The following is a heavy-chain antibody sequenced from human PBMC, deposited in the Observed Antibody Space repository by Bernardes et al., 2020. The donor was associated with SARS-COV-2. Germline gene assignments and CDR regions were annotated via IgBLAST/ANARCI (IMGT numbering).Heavy chain of an antibody. Sequence: GGSLRLSRAASGFTLSSYWMHWVRQVLGKGLVWVARTNEDGTTTNYADSVRGRFTISRDNAKNTLYLQMSSLRAEDTAVYYCARDVAGRYSLWGRGTLVTVSS. CDR2: TNEDGTTT. CDR3: ARDVAGRYSL. V-gene: IGHV3-74*01. CDR1: GFTLSSYW. J-gene: IGHJ2*01. D-gene: IGHD5-18*01.